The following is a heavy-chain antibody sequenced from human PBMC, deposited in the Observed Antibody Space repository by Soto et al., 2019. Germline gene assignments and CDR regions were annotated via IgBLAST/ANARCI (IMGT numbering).Heavy chain of an antibody. D-gene: IGHD3-22*01. V-gene: IGHV1-69*12. J-gene: IGHJ6*02. CDR1: GGSLSNYG. CDR2: IIPVFGTP. Sequence: QVQLVQSGAEVKKPGSSVKVSCKASGGSLSNYGISWVRQAPGQGLEWMGAIIPVFGTPNYAQKFQDRVTLTEDESTTTVYMEVRSLTSEDTAVYDCARGDATKIVVTTYYGMDVWGQGTTVTVSS. CDR3: ARGDATKIVVTTYYGMDV.